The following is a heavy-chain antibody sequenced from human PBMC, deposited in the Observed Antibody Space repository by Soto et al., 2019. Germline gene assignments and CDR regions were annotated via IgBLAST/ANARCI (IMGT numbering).Heavy chain of an antibody. Sequence: QVQLVQSGAEVKKPGSSVKVSCKASGGTFSSYAINWVRQAPGQGLEWMGGIIPVFGTPNYAQKFQGRLTITADESPSTAYMELSSLRSEDAAMYYCAREGYYYDSSGYDYWGQGTVVTVSS. CDR3: AREGYYYDSSGYDY. V-gene: IGHV1-69*12. D-gene: IGHD3-22*01. CDR2: IIPVFGTP. CDR1: GGTFSSYA. J-gene: IGHJ4*02.